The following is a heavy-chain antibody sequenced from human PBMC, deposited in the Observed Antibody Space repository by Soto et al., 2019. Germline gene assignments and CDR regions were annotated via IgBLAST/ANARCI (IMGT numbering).Heavy chain of an antibody. J-gene: IGHJ4*01. CDR1: GGSISSYY. CDR3: ARSTGGSYSIDY. V-gene: IGHV4-59*01. CDR2: IYYSGST. D-gene: IGHD1-26*01. Sequence: SETLSLTCTVSGGSISSYYWSWIRQPPGKGLEWIGYIYYSGSTNYNPSLKSRVTISVDTSKNQFSLKLSSVTAADTAVYYCARSTGGSYSIDYWGQGTMVTVSS.